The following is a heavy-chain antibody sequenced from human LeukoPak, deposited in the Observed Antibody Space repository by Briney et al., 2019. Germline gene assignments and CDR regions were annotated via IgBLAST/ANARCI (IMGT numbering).Heavy chain of an antibody. CDR3: TGSGGNSR. CDR1: GFTFSAYA. Sequence: PGGSLRLSCEASGFTFSAYAMTWVRQAPGQGLEWVSSIGSDNKPHYSESVKGRFAISRDNAKNTVYLQMNSLRAEDTAVYYCTGSGGNSRWGQGTMVTVSS. J-gene: IGHJ3*01. V-gene: IGHV3-69-1*01. D-gene: IGHD6-19*01. CDR2: IGSDNKP.